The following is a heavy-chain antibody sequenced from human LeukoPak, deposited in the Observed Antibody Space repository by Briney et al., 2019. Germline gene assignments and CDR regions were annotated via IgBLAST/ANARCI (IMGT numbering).Heavy chain of an antibody. Sequence: GGSLRLSCAASGFTFSSYGMHWVRQAPGKGLEWVSGISWNSGSIGYADSVKGRFTISRDNAKNSLYLQMNSLRAEDTALYYCAKAAGPYYYDSSGYYLNLWGQGTLVTVSS. CDR1: GFTFSSYG. J-gene: IGHJ4*02. CDR2: ISWNSGSI. CDR3: AKAAGPYYYDSSGYYLNL. D-gene: IGHD3-22*01. V-gene: IGHV3-9*01.